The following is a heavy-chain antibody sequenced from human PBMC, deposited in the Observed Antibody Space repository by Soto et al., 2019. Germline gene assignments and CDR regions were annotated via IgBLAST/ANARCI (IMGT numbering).Heavy chain of an antibody. D-gene: IGHD3-10*01. V-gene: IGHV3-74*01. Sequence: EVQLMESGGGLVQPGGSQRLSCTASEFTFSSYWMHWVRQAPGKGLVWLSRINRDGSETSYADSVKGRFTVSRDNVKNTLYLQMDSLRGEDTAIYYCARRGQAAGLGYWGQGALVTVSS. CDR1: EFTFSSYW. J-gene: IGHJ4*02. CDR3: ARRGQAAGLGY. CDR2: INRDGSET.